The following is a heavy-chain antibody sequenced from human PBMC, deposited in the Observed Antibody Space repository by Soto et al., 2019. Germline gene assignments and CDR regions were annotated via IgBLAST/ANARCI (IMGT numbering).Heavy chain of an antibody. J-gene: IGHJ4*02. V-gene: IGHV4-34*01. CDR1: GGSFGGYY. CDR3: ARESAPYNLNYVSPY. Sequence: SVTQPLRCAVFGGSFGGYYGRWIRQPPGKGLEWIGEINHSGSTNYNPSLKSRVTISLDTSKNQFSLKLSSVTAADTAVYYCARESAPYNLNYVSPYWGQGTLVTVSS. CDR2: INHSGST. D-gene: IGHD3-16*01.